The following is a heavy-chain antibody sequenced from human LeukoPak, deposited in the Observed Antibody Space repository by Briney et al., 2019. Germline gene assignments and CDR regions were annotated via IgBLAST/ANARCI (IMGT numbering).Heavy chain of an antibody. CDR3: ARAQAWDSSDPNWFDP. Sequence: ASVKVSCKASGYTVTSYYMHWVRQAPGQGLEWMGIINPSGGSTSYAQKFQGRVTMTRDTSTSTVYMELSSLRSEDTAVYYCARAQAWDSSDPNWFDPWGQGTLVTVSS. CDR2: INPSGGST. J-gene: IGHJ5*02. V-gene: IGHV1-46*01. D-gene: IGHD6-19*01. CDR1: GYTVTSYY.